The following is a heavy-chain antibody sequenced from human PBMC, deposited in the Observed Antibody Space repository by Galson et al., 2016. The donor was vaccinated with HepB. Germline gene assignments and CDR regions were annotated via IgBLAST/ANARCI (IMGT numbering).Heavy chain of an antibody. CDR1: GGTFSSSSYY. V-gene: IGHV4-39*01. CDR2: MYYRGSA. J-gene: IGHJ5*02. D-gene: IGHD3-16*01. Sequence: ETLSLTCSVSGGTFSSSSYYWGWIRQPPGKGLEWIGYMYYRGSAYYNSSLKSRVTISGDTSKNQFSLNLRSVTATDTAVYYCARSSYGPFNWFDPWGQGILVTVSS. CDR3: ARSSYGPFNWFDP.